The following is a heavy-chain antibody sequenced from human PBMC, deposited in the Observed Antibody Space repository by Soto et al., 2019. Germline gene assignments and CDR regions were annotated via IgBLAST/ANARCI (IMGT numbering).Heavy chain of an antibody. J-gene: IGHJ6*02. CDR1: GGSVSSGSYY. D-gene: IGHD3-22*01. CDR3: ARGDSSGYYYLYYYYGMDV. Sequence: QVQVQESGPGLVKPSETLSLTCTVSGGSVSSGSYYWSWIRQPPGKGLEWIGYIYYSGSTNYNPSLKSRVTISVDTSKNQFSLKLSSVTAADTAVYYCARGDSSGYYYLYYYYGMDVWGQGTTVTVSS. CDR2: IYYSGST. V-gene: IGHV4-61*01.